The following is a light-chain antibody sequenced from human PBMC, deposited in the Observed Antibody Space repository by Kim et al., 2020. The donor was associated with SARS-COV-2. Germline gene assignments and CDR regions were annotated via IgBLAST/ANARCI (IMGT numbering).Light chain of an antibody. CDR3: QQYNDWPLLT. V-gene: IGKV3-15*01. Sequence: IVMTQSPATLSVSPGERVTLSCRASQSVKNNLAWYQQRPGQAPRLLIYGASTRATDISARFSGSGSGTEFTLTIRSLQSEVLGVYYCQQYNDWPLLTFGGGTKVDIK. CDR1: QSVKNN. CDR2: GAS. J-gene: IGKJ4*02.